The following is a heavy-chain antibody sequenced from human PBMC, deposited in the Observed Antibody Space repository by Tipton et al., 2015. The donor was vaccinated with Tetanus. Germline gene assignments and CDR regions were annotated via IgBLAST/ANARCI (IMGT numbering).Heavy chain of an antibody. CDR2: IIPIFGTA. CDR3: ARAGAPYCSSTSCSSISSSWTPSYYYYYGMDV. D-gene: IGHD2-2*01. V-gene: IGHV1-69*06. Sequence: QLVQSGPEVKKPGSSVKVSCKASGGTFSSYAISWVRQAPGQGLEWMGGIIPIFGTANYAQKFQGRVTITADKSTSTAYMELGSLRSEDTAVYYCARAGAPYCSSTSCSSISSSWTPSYYYYYGMDVWGQGTTVTVSS. CDR1: GGTFSSYA. J-gene: IGHJ6*02.